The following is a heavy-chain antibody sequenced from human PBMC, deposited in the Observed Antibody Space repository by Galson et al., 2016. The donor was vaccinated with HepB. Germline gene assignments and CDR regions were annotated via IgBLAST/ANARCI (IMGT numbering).Heavy chain of an antibody. J-gene: IGHJ4*02. CDR3: RAKIRGGPDF. V-gene: IGHV4-4*01. Sequence: LSLTCAVSGDSLTNNNWWTWVRQPPGKGLEWIGDIFHTGRTSYKPSLKRRISISVDKSNSHFFLELTSVTAADTAFYFLRAKIRGGPDFWGQGTLVTVAS. D-gene: IGHD3-10*01. CDR1: GDSLTNNNW. CDR2: IFHTGRT.